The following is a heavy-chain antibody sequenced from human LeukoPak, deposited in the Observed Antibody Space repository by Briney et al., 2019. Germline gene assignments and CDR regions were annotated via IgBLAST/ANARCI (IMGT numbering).Heavy chain of an antibody. CDR3: ARVPLHDDSGHYYPH. V-gene: IGHV1-8*01. CDR1: GYTLTSYD. J-gene: IGHJ1*01. Sequence: GASVKVSCKASGYTLTSYDINWVRQATGQGLEWMGWMNPNSGNTGYAQKFQGRVTMTRSTSISTAYMELSSLGSEDTAVYYCARVPLHDDSGHYYPHWGQGTLATVSS. D-gene: IGHD3-22*01. CDR2: MNPNSGNT.